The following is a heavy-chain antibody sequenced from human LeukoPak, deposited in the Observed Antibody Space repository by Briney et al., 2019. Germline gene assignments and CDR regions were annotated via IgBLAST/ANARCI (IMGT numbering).Heavy chain of an antibody. CDR1: GGSISSYY. Sequence: SETLSLTRTVSGGSISSYYWSWIRQPPGKGLEWIGYIYYSGSTNYNPSLKSRVTISVDTSKNQFSLKLSSVTAADTAVYYCARGRKIYYYYYMDVWGKGTTVTVSS. CDR2: IYYSGST. CDR3: ARGRKIYYYYYMDV. J-gene: IGHJ6*03. V-gene: IGHV4-59*01.